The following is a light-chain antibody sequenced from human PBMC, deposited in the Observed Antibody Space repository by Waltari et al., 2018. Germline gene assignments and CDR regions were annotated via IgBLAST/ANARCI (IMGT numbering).Light chain of an antibody. Sequence: DIVMTQSPDSLAVSLGERATINCTSSQSVLYSSNNKNFLAWYQHKPGQPPKLLIYWASTRESGVPDRFSGSGSGTDFTLTISSLQAEDVAVYYCQQYYTTRTFGQGTKVEIK. CDR3: QQYYTTRT. J-gene: IGKJ1*01. CDR1: QSVLYSSNNKNF. CDR2: WAS. V-gene: IGKV4-1*01.